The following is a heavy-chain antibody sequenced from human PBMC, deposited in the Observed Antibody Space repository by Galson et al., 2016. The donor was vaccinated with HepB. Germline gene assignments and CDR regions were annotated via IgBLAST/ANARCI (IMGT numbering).Heavy chain of an antibody. CDR2: ISYTGST. CDR3: ARIDETAT. V-gene: IGHV4-59*08. CDR1: GASINSFS. J-gene: IGHJ3*01. Sequence: SETLSLTCTVSGASINSFSWSWIRQPPGKGLEWIGYISYTGSTKYNPSLKSRVIISLETSKNQFSLKLSSVTAADTAMYYCARIDETATWGQGTMVTVSS.